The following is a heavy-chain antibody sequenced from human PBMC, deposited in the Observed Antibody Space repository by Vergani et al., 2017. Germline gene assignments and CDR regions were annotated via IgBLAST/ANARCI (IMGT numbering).Heavy chain of an antibody. CDR3: AMRVVPAANDY. J-gene: IGHJ4*02. V-gene: IGHV4-39*01. CDR2: IYYSGST. Sequence: QAQLQESGPGLVKPSETLSLTCTVSGGSISSSSYYWGWIRQPPGKGLEWIGSIYYSGSTYYNPSLKSRVTISVDTSKNQFSLKLSSVTAADTAVYYCAMRVVPAANDYWGQGTLVTVSS. D-gene: IGHD2-2*01. CDR1: GGSISSSSYY.